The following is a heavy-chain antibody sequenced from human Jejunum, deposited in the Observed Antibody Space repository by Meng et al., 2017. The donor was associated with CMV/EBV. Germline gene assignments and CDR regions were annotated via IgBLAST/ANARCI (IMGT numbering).Heavy chain of an antibody. CDR1: TFSTYS. CDR2: ISSDSNYI. CDR3: ARDPTRYGSGSYYLDN. Sequence: TFSTYSMHWGRQAQGKGLEWVSYISSDSNYIYYGDSVKGRFTVSRDNAKNSLYLQMNSLRAEDTALYYCARDPTRYGSGSYYLDNWGQGTLVTVSS. J-gene: IGHJ1*01. V-gene: IGHV3-21*05. D-gene: IGHD3-10*01.